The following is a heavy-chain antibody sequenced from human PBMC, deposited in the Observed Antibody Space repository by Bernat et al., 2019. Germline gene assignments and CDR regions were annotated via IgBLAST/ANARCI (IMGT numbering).Heavy chain of an antibody. D-gene: IGHD5-18*01. Sequence: QVQLQESGPGLVKPSETLSLTCTVSGGSISSYYWSWIRQPPGKGLEWIGYIHYSGSTNYNPSPKRRVTISVDTSKNQFSLKLGSVTAADTAVYYCARHVGGYSYGSEIDYWGQGTLVTVSS. J-gene: IGHJ4*02. CDR1: GGSISSYY. CDR2: IHYSGST. V-gene: IGHV4-59*08. CDR3: ARHVGGYSYGSEIDY.